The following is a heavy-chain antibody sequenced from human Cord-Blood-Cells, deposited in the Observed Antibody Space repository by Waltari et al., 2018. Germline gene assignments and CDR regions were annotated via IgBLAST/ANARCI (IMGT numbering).Heavy chain of an antibody. CDR3: AKRVSGGASGWFDP. CDR1: GGSFSGYY. Sequence: QVQLQQWGAGLLKPSETLSLTCAVYGGSFSGYYWSWIRQPPGQGLEWIGEINHSGSTNYNPSLKSRVTISVDTSNNQFSLKLSSVTAADTAVYYCAKRVSGGASGWFDPWGQGTLVTVSS. J-gene: IGHJ5*02. CDR2: INHSGST. V-gene: IGHV4-34*01. D-gene: IGHD2-8*01.